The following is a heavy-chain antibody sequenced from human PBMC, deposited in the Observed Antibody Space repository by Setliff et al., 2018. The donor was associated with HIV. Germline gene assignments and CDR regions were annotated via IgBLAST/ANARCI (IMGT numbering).Heavy chain of an antibody. Sequence: ETLSLTCSVPGGSVNSYHWSWIRQPPGKGLEWIGYIYKSGTTNYSPSLKSRVTISAGPSKNQFSLKLTSVTAADTAVYYCGRLSETAMASFDSWGQGILVTVSS. D-gene: IGHD2-21*02. V-gene: IGHV4-59*08. CDR1: GGSVNSYH. J-gene: IGHJ4*02. CDR3: GRLSETAMASFDS. CDR2: IYKSGTT.